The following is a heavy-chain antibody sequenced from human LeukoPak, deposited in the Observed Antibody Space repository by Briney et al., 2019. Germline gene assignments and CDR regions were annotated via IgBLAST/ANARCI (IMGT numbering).Heavy chain of an antibody. CDR2: ISGSDGST. CDR3: AKGRGYCTGGSCYSDY. D-gene: IGHD2-15*01. CDR1: GFTVSSNY. J-gene: IGHJ4*02. V-gene: IGHV3-23*01. Sequence: PGGSLRLSCAASGFTVSSNYVSWVRQAPGKGLEWVSTISGSDGSTYYADSVKGRFTISRDNSKNTLYLQMNSLRVEDTAIYYCAKGRGYCTGGSCYSDYWGQGTLVTVSS.